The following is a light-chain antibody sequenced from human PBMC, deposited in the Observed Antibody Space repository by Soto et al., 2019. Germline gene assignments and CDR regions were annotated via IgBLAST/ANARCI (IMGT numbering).Light chain of an antibody. Sequence: EIVMTQSPATLSVSPGERATLSCRASQSVSSYLAWYQQKPGQAPRLLIYEASNRATGIPARFSGSGFGTDFTLTISSLEPEDFAVYYCQQRSNWPPITFGQGTRLEI. J-gene: IGKJ5*01. CDR1: QSVSSY. CDR3: QQRSNWPPIT. V-gene: IGKV3-11*01. CDR2: EAS.